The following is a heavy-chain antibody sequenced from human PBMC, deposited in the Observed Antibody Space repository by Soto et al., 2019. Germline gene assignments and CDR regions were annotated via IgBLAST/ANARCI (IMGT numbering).Heavy chain of an antibody. Sequence: SETLSLTCTVSVGSISSGDYYWVWIRHPPGKGLEWIGYIYYSGSTYYNPSLKSRVTISVDTSKNQFSLKLSSVTAADTAVYYCARGIGKYYDFWSGYYDYYYGMDVWGQGTTVTVSS. CDR3: ARGIGKYYDFWSGYYDYYYGMDV. J-gene: IGHJ6*02. CDR2: IYYSGST. D-gene: IGHD3-3*01. V-gene: IGHV4-30-4*01. CDR1: VGSISSGDYY.